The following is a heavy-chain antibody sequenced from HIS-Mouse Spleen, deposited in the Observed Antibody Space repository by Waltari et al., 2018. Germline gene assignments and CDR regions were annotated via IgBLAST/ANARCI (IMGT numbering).Heavy chain of an antibody. D-gene: IGHD6-13*01. J-gene: IGHJ2*01. CDR2: IYYSGST. CDR3: AREIPYSSSWYDWYFDL. Sequence: QLQLQESGPGLVKPSETRSLICTVSGGSISSSSYYCGRIRQPPGKGLEWIGSIYYSGSTYYNPSLKSRVTISVDTSKNQFSLKLSSVTAADTAVYYCAREIPYSSSWYDWYFDLWGRGTLVTVSS. V-gene: IGHV4-39*07. CDR1: GGSISSSSYY.